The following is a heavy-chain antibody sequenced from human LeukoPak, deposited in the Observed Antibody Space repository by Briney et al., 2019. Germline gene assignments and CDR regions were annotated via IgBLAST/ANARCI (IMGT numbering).Heavy chain of an antibody. CDR1: GFTFSSYW. J-gene: IGHJ3*02. CDR3: ARDWSVYGTFDI. CDR2: IKQDGSEK. Sequence: GGSLRLSGAASGFTFSSYWMSWVRQAPGEGLEWVANIKQDGSEKYYVDSVKGRFTISRDNAKHSLYLQMNSLRAEDTAVYYFARDWSVYGTFDIWGQGTMVTVSS. V-gene: IGHV3-7*01. D-gene: IGHD5/OR15-5a*01.